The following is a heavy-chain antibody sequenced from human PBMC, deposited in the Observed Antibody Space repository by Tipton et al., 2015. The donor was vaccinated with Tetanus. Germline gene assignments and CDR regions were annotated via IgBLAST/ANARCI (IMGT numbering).Heavy chain of an antibody. V-gene: IGHV3-7*01. D-gene: IGHD2-2*01. CDR2: MKQDGSEK. CDR3: ARAWDGVVPQYYFYGLDV. Sequence: GSLRLSCVASGFTFSSYWMNWVRQAPGKGLEWVANMKQDGSEKYYVDSVRGRFTISRDNAKNSLYLQMNSLRAEDTAVYYCARAWDGVVPQYYFYGLDVWGQGTTVTVSS. CDR1: GFTFSSYW. J-gene: IGHJ6*02.